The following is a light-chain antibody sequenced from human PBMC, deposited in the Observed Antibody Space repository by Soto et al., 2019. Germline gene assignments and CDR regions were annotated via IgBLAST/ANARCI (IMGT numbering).Light chain of an antibody. V-gene: IGLV2-14*01. J-gene: IGLJ1*01. CDR2: DVN. Sequence: QSALTQPASVSGSPGQSITISCTGTSSDVGGYDYVSWYQQHPGKAPQLMIYDVNNRPSGVSNRFSGSKSGNTASLTISGLQAEDEADYYCSSYTSSSTLVFGTGTKPPS. CDR3: SSYTSSSTLV. CDR1: SSDVGGYDY.